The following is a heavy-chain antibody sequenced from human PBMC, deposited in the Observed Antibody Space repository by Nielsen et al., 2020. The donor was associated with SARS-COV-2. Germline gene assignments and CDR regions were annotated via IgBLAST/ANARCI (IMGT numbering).Heavy chain of an antibody. Sequence: GESLKISCAASGFTFSSYAMHWVRQAPGKGLEWVAVISYDGSNKYYADSVKGRFTISRDNSKNTLYLQMNSLRAEDTAVYYCARDKAREQQLAKRYYYYMDVWGKGTTVTVSS. D-gene: IGHD6-13*01. CDR3: ARDKAREQQLAKRYYYYMDV. CDR1: GFTFSSYA. J-gene: IGHJ6*03. V-gene: IGHV3-30-3*01. CDR2: ISYDGSNK.